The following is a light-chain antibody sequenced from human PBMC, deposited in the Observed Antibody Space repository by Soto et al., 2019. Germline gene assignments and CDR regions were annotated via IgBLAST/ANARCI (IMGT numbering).Light chain of an antibody. CDR3: QQYNNWPYT. J-gene: IGKJ2*01. CDR2: GAS. V-gene: IGKV3-15*01. CDR1: QSVSSN. Sequence: EIVMTQSPATLSVSPGERATLSCRASQSVSSNLAWYQQKPGQAPRLLIYGASTRATDIPARFSGSGSGTEFTLTISSLQSEDFAVYYCQQYNNWPYTVGQGTKLEIK.